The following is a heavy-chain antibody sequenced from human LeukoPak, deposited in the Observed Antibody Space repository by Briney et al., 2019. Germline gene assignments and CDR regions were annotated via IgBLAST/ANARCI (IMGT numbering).Heavy chain of an antibody. CDR2: INHSGST. V-gene: IGHV4-34*01. CDR1: GGSFSGYY. J-gene: IGHJ4*02. Sequence: SETLSLTCAVYGGSFSGYYWSWIRQPPGKGLEWIGEINHSGSTNYNPSLKSRVTISVDTSKNQFSLKLSSVTAADTAVYYCARTPYYYDSSGYHHFDYWGQGTLVTVSS. CDR3: ARTPYYYDSSGYHHFDY. D-gene: IGHD3-22*01.